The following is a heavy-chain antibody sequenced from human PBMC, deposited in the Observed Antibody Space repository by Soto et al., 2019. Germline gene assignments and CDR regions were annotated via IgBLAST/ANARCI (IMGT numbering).Heavy chain of an antibody. D-gene: IGHD3-10*01. Sequence: PSETLSLTCTVSGGSISSGGYYWSWIRQHPGKGLEWIGYIYYSGSTYYNPSLKSRVTISVDTSKNQFSLKLSSVTAADTAVYYCARDAGSGGYPFFDYWGQGTLVTVSS. V-gene: IGHV4-31*03. CDR2: IYYSGST. CDR1: GGSISSGGYY. J-gene: IGHJ4*02. CDR3: ARDAGSGGYPFFDY.